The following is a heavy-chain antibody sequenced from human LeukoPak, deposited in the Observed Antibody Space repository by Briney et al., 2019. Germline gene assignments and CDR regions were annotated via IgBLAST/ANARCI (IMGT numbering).Heavy chain of an antibody. D-gene: IGHD3-10*01. J-gene: IGHJ2*01. CDR1: AGSISSHY. Sequence: SETLSLTCTVSAGSISSHYWSSIRQPAGKGLEWFGRIYSIGTTNYNPSLKSQVTLPVDTSKNQFSLKLSSVTAADTAVYYCARASYYGNRYFDLWGRRTLVTVSS. V-gene: IGHV4-4*07. CDR2: IYSIGTT. CDR3: ARASYYGNRYFDL.